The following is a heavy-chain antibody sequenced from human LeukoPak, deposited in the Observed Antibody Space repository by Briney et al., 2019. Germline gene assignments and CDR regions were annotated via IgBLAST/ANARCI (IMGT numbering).Heavy chain of an antibody. D-gene: IGHD4-17*01. Sequence: SETLSLTCTVSGGSISSYYWSWIRQPPGKGLEWIGYIYYSGSTNYNPSLKSRVTISVDTSKNQFSLKLSSVTAADTAVYYCARAPTVTNSDYWGQGTLVTVSS. J-gene: IGHJ4*02. CDR2: IYYSGST. CDR1: GGSISSYY. CDR3: ARAPTVTNSDY. V-gene: IGHV4-59*01.